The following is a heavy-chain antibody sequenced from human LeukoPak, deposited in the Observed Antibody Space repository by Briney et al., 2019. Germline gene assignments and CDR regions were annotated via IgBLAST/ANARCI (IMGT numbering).Heavy chain of an antibody. Sequence: GASVKVSCKASVHTFTGHYMHWVRQAPGQGLEWMGWVNPNSGRTNYAQKFQGRVTMTRDTSISTAYMELSRLRSDDTAVYYCARDGRESGLFDYWGQGALVTVS. CDR3: ARDGRESGLFDY. CDR1: VHTFTGHY. D-gene: IGHD3-10*01. J-gene: IGHJ4*02. CDR2: VNPNSGRT. V-gene: IGHV1-2*02.